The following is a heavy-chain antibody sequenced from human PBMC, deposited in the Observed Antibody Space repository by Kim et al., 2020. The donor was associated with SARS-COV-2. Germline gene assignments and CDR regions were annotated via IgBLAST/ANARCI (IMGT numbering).Heavy chain of an antibody. Sequence: SVKVSCKASGGTFSSYAISWVRQAPGQGLEWMGGIIPIFGTANYAQKFQGRVTITADESTSTAYMELSSLRSEDTAVYYCAREGGTYCGGDCYYYFDYWGQGTLVTVSS. J-gene: IGHJ4*02. CDR3: AREGGTYCGGDCYYYFDY. D-gene: IGHD2-21*02. CDR1: GGTFSSYA. V-gene: IGHV1-69*13. CDR2: IIPIFGTA.